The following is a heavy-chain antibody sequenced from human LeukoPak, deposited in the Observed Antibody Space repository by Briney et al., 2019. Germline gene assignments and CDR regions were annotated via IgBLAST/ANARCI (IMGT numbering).Heavy chain of an antibody. D-gene: IGHD1-26*01. CDR2: FDPEDGET. V-gene: IGHV1-24*01. CDR3: ATLLRGIVGATIRFDY. CDR1: GYTLTELS. J-gene: IGHJ4*02. Sequence: GASVKVSCKVSGYTLTELSMHWVRQAPGKGLEWMGGFDPEDGETIYAQKFQGRVTMTEDTSTDTAYMELSSLRSEDTAVYYCATLLRGIVGATIRFDYWGQGTLVTVSS.